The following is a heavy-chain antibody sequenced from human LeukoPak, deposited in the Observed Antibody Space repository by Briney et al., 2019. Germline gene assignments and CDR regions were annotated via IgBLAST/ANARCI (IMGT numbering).Heavy chain of an antibody. Sequence: ASVKVSCKASGYTFANFGITWVRQAPGQGLEWMGWISVYNGNTNYAQNLKGRVTLTTDTSTCTAYMEPRSLRSGDTALYYCARTCSGSSCYMVHWGQGALVTVSS. J-gene: IGHJ4*02. CDR3: ARTCSGSSCYMVH. CDR2: ISVYNGNT. CDR1: GYTFANFG. D-gene: IGHD2-15*01. V-gene: IGHV1-18*01.